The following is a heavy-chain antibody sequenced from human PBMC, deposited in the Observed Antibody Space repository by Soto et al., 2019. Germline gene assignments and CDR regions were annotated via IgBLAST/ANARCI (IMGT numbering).Heavy chain of an antibody. V-gene: IGHV3-13*01. J-gene: IGHJ6*02. CDR3: ARARPSARSDGSWGDYYSYGMDV. CDR1: GFTVSSYD. Sequence: AGGSLRLSCAASGFTVSSYDMHWVRQAPGKGLEWVSVIGTAGDAYYSGSVKGRFTISRENARNSLYLQMNSLRAGDTAVYYCARARPSARSDGSWGDYYSYGMDVWGQGTTVTVSS. CDR2: IGTAGDA. D-gene: IGHD3-10*01.